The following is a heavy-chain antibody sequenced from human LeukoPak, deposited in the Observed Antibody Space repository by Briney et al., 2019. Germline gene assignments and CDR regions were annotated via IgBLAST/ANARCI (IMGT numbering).Heavy chain of an antibody. CDR2: ISSNNRDI. Sequence: GGSLRLSCAASGFTFRNYNYHWVRQAPGKGLEWVSSISSNNRDIYYADSVKGRFTISRDNAKNSLFLQMNSLRAADTAVYYCAREGLDDYTAPKPFNFWGQGTLVTVSS. CDR3: AREGLDDYTAPKPFNF. CDR1: GFTFRNYN. J-gene: IGHJ4*02. V-gene: IGHV3-21*01. D-gene: IGHD4-11*01.